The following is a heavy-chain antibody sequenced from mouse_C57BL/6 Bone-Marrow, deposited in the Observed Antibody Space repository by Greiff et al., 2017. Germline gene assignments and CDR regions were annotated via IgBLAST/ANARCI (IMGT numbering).Heavy chain of an antibody. Sequence: EVQLQQSGPELVKPGASVKISCKASGYTFTDYYMNWVKQSHGKSLEWIGDINPNNGGTSYNQKFKGKATLTVDKSSSPAYMELRSLTSEDSAFYYCAISYSNYLGQYYFDYWGQGTTLTVSS. V-gene: IGHV1-26*01. CDR3: AISYSNYLGQYYFDY. J-gene: IGHJ2*01. CDR2: INPNNGGT. D-gene: IGHD2-5*01. CDR1: GYTFTDYY.